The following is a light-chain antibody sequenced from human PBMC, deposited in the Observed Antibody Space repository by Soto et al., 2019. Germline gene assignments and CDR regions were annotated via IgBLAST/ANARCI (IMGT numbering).Light chain of an antibody. V-gene: IGLV2-14*01. CDR1: SSDVGGYNY. CDR3: SSYPSSSTYV. CDR2: DVS. J-gene: IGLJ1*01. Sequence: QSVLTQPASLSGSPGQSITIAWTGTSSDVGGYNYVSWYQQHPGKAPKLMIYDVSNRPSGVSNRFSGSKSGNTASLTISGLQAEDEADYYCSSYPSSSTYVFGTGTKVTVL.